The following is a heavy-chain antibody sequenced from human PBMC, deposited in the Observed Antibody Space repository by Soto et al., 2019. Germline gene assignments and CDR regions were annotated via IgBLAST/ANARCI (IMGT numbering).Heavy chain of an antibody. CDR2: VYYNGRP. V-gene: IGHV4-30-2*01. J-gene: IGHJ4*02. CDR1: GGSFNSGGYS. D-gene: IGHD1-26*01. Sequence: QLQLQESGSGLVKPSQTLSLTCSVSGGSFNSGGYSWSWIRQPPGQGLEWIGYVYYNGRPFYSPSLKGRVTISVDASKSQFSLDLSSVTAADTAVYYCARAVGASAYFDFWGQGALVTVSS. CDR3: ARAVGASAYFDF.